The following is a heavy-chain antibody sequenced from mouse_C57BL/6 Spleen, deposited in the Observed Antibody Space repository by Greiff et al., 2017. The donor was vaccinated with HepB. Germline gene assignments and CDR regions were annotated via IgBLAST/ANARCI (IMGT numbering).Heavy chain of an antibody. CDR1: GYTFTSYW. CDR2: IYPGSGST. Sequence: VKLMESGAELVKPGASVKMSCKASGYTFTSYWITWVKQRPGQGLEWIGDIYPGSGSTNYNEKFKSKATLTVDTSSSTAYMQLSSLTSEDSAVYYCARRGSLYAMDYWGQGTSVTVSS. J-gene: IGHJ4*01. CDR3: ARRGSLYAMDY. V-gene: IGHV1-55*01.